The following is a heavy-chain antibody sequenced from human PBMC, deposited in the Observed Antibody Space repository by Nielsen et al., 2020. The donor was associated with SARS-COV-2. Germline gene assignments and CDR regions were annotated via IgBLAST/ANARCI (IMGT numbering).Heavy chain of an antibody. CDR3: ANAGGGLGATGASD. V-gene: IGHV1-18*04. CDR1: GYIFSSYG. Sequence: ASVKVSCKASGYIFSSYGISWVRQAPGQGLEWMGWISGYNGKVNYAQKFEGRVTVTTDRSTSTAYLELRNLGYDDTAVYFCANAGGGLGATGASDWGQGSLVTVSS. D-gene: IGHD1-26*01. CDR2: ISGYNGKV. J-gene: IGHJ4*02.